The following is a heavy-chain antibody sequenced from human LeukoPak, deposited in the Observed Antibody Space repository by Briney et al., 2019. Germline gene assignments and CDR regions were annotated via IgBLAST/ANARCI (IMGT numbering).Heavy chain of an antibody. CDR2: ISASGGTT. Sequence: QPGGSLRLSCAASGFTFSSFSMNWVRQAPGKGLEWVSAISASGGTTYYADSVKGRFPISRDNSKNTLFLQMNSLRAEDTAVYYCAKEGEQRTSSSWSGIDYWGQGTLVTVSS. D-gene: IGHD6-13*01. CDR3: AKEGEQRTSSSWSGIDY. J-gene: IGHJ4*02. V-gene: IGHV3-23*01. CDR1: GFTFSSFS.